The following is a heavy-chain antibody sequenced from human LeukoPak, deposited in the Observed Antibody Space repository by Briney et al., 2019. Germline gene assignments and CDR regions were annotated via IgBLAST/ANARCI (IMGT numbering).Heavy chain of an antibody. CDR1: GYTFTSYY. CDR3: ARVDYGDYIYYYGMDV. D-gene: IGHD4-17*01. Sequence: ASVKVSCKASGYTFTSYYMHWVRQAPGQGLEWMGIINPSDGGTSYVQKFQGRVTMTTDTSTGTVHMELSSLRSDDTAVYYCARVDYGDYIYYYGMDVWGQGTTVTVSS. CDR2: INPSDGGT. V-gene: IGHV1-46*01. J-gene: IGHJ6*02.